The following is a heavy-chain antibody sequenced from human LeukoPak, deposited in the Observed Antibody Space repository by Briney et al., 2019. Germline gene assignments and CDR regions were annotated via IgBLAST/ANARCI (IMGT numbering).Heavy chain of an antibody. Sequence: GGSLRLSCAASGFTFSSYWMSWVRQAPGKGLEWVANIKQDGSEEVYVDSVKGRFTISRDNAKNSLCLQMNSLRAGDTAVYYCARGSRFGRYFDYWGQGTLVTVSS. CDR1: GFTFSSYW. J-gene: IGHJ4*02. D-gene: IGHD3-16*01. CDR3: ARGSRFGRYFDY. CDR2: IKQDGSEE. V-gene: IGHV3-7*02.